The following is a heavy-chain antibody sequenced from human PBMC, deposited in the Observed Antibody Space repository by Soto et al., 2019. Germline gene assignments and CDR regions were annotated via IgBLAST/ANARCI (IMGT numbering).Heavy chain of an antibody. CDR2: ISWNSGSI. V-gene: IGHV3-9*01. CDR1: GFTFDDYA. Sequence: HPGGSLRLSCAASGFTFDDYAMHWVRQAPGKGLEWVSGISWNSGSIGYADSVKGRFTISRDNAKNSLYLQMNSLRAEDTALYYCAKAPEYCTNGVCYRFFDYWGQGTLVTVSS. D-gene: IGHD2-8*01. CDR3: AKAPEYCTNGVCYRFFDY. J-gene: IGHJ4*02.